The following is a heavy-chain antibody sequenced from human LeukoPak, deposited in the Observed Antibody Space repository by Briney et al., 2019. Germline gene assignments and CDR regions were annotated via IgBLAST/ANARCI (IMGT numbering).Heavy chain of an antibody. J-gene: IGHJ4*02. CDR1: GFTFSSYA. D-gene: IGHD3-3*01. Sequence: PGRSLRLSCAASGFTFSSYAMPWVRQAPGKGLEWVAVISYDGSNKYYADSVKGRFTISRDNSKNTLYLQMNSLRAEDTAVYYCARGQSPNYDFWSGYYRPATKKNNYFDHWGQGTLVTVSS. CDR3: ARGQSPNYDFWSGYYRPATKKNNYFDH. CDR2: ISYDGSNK. V-gene: IGHV3-30-3*01.